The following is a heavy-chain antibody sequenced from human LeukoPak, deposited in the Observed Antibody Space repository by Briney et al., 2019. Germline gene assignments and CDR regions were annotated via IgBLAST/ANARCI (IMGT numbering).Heavy chain of an antibody. Sequence: SETLSLTCIVSGGSISSRSYYWDWIRQPPGKGLEWIGSIYYSGSTYYNPSLKSRVTISVDTSKNQFSLKLSSVTAADTAVYYCARPITVVSPYFDYWGQGTLVTVSS. CDR1: GGSISSRSYY. CDR3: ARPITVVSPYFDY. D-gene: IGHD4-23*01. CDR2: IYYSGST. J-gene: IGHJ4*02. V-gene: IGHV4-39*01.